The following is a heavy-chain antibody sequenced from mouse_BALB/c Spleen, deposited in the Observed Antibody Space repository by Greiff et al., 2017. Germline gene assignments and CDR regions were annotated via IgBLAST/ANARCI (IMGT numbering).Heavy chain of an antibody. Sequence: EVQRVESGGGLVKPGGSLKLSCAASGFAFSSYDMSWVRQTPEKRLEWVAYISSGGGSTYYPDTVKGRFTISRDNAKNTLYLQMSSLKSEDTAMYYCARQGYGNYYAMDYWGQGTSVTVSS. J-gene: IGHJ4*01. D-gene: IGHD2-1*01. V-gene: IGHV5-12-1*01. CDR1: GFAFSSYD. CDR2: ISSGGGST. CDR3: ARQGYGNYYAMDY.